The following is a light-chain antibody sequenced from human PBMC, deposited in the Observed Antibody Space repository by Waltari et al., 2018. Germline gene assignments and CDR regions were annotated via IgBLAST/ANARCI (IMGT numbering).Light chain of an antibody. Sequence: EIVMTQSPATLSVSPGERATLSCRASQSVSSNLAWYQQKPGQAPRLLIYGASTRATGNPARFSGSGSGTEFTLTISSLQSEDFAVYYCQQYNNWPLFGQGTKVEIK. CDR1: QSVSSN. CDR3: QQYNNWPL. J-gene: IGKJ1*01. CDR2: GAS. V-gene: IGKV3-15*01.